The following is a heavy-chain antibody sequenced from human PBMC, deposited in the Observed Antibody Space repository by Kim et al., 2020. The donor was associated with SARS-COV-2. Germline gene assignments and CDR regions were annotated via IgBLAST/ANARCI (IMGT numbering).Heavy chain of an antibody. J-gene: IGHJ4*02. CDR2: GDVYT. CDR3: LGGYYFDY. D-gene: IGHD2-15*01. Sequence: GDVYTKYSETFQCRVTFTRDTSASTAYMELSSLRSEDSAVFYCLGGYYFDYWGQGTLVTVSS. V-gene: IGHV1-3*01.